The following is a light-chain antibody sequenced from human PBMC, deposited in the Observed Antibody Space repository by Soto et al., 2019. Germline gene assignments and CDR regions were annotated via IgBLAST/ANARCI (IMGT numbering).Light chain of an antibody. CDR2: AAS. V-gene: IGKV1-39*01. CDR1: ESVTNF. Sequence: DIQMTQSPSSLSASAGDRVTITCRASESVTNFLNWYQQKPGKAPHLLIFAASSLESGVPSRFSGSGFGTDFTLTISSXXXEDFATYYCQQSSTLPYTFGQGTRL. CDR3: QQSSTLPYT. J-gene: IGKJ2*01.